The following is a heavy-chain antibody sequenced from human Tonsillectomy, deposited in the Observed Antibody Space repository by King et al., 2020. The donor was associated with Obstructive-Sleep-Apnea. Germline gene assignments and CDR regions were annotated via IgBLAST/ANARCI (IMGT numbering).Heavy chain of an antibody. D-gene: IGHD6-13*01. CDR3: ARVALKYSSSWYYFDY. CDR1: GYTFTSYA. J-gene: IGHJ4*02. V-gene: IGHV1-3*01. Sequence: VKLVQSGAEVKKPGASVKVSCKASGYTFTSYAMHWVRQAPGQRLEWMGWINAGNGNTKYSQKFQGRVTITRDTSASTAYMELSSLRSEDTAVYYCARVALKYSSSWYYFDYWGQGTLVTVSS. CDR2: INAGNGNT.